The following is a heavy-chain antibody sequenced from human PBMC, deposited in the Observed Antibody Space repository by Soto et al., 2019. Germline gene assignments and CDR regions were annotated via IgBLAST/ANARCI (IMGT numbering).Heavy chain of an antibody. J-gene: IGHJ4*02. CDR1: GVSISNTSYY. CDR3: ARHGSY. CDR2: IYFSGST. V-gene: IGHV4-39*01. Sequence: QLQLQESGPGLVKPSETLSLTCSVYGVSISNTSYYWGWIRQPPGKGLEWVGTIYFSGSTFYNPSLKSRVTISIDTSKNQFSLRLSSVTAADTAVYYCARHGSYWGQGTLVTVSS.